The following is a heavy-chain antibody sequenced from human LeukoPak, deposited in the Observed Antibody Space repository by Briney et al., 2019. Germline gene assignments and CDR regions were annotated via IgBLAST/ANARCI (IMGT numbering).Heavy chain of an antibody. CDR2: INAGTGNT. Sequence: EASVKVSCKTSGYTFTNYAMHWVRQAPGQRLEWMGWINAGTGNTKSSQKFQGRVTLTRDMSTSTDYLELSSLRSEDTAVYYCARDNSVRDEAWWFNPWGQGTLVTVSS. D-gene: IGHD5-24*01. CDR3: ARDNSVRDEAWWFNP. V-gene: IGHV1-3*01. CDR1: GYTFTNYA. J-gene: IGHJ5*02.